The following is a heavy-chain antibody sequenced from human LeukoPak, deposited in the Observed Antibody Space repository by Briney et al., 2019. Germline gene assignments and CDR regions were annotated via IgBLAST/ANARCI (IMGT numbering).Heavy chain of an antibody. J-gene: IGHJ3*02. V-gene: IGHV5-51*01. CDR2: TYPGDSES. Sequence: GESLKISCKASGYNFASYWIGWVRQMPGKGLEWMGITYPGDSESAYSPSFQGQVTISADKSISTAYLQWSSLKASDTAMYYCARRGKYGSGTYYAFDIWGQGTMVTVSS. CDR1: GYNFASYW. D-gene: IGHD3-10*01. CDR3: ARRGKYGSGTYYAFDI.